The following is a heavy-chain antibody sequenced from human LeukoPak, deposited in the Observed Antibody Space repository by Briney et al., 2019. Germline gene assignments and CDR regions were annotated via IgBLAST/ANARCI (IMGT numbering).Heavy chain of an antibody. J-gene: IGHJ4*02. CDR1: GFTFSSYW. V-gene: IGHV3-7*01. D-gene: IGHD3-22*01. CDR3: ASGPGYYDSSGYYSY. Sequence: GGSLRLPCAASGFTFSSYWMSWVRQAPGKGLEWVANIKQDGSEKYYVDSVKGRFTISRDNAKNTLYLQMNSLRAEDTAVYYCASGPGYYDSSGYYSYWGQGTLVTVSS. CDR2: IKQDGSEK.